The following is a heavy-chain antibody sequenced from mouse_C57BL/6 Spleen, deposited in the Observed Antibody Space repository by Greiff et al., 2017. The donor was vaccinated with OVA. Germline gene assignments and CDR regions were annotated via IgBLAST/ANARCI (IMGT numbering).Heavy chain of an antibody. CDR3: AREEKRRFAY. D-gene: IGHD1-2*01. CDR2: INPNNGGT. CDR1: GYTFTDYY. V-gene: IGHV1-26*01. Sequence: VQLQQSGPELVKPGASVKISCKASGYTFTDYYMNWVKQSHGKSLEWIGDINPNNGGTSYNQKFKGKATLTVDKSSSTAYMELRSLTSEDSAVYYCAREEKRRFAYWGQGTLVTVSA. J-gene: IGHJ3*01.